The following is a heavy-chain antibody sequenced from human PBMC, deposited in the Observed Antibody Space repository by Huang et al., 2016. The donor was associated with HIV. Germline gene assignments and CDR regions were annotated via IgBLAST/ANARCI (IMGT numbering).Heavy chain of an antibody. Sequence: QLQLQESGPGQVKPSETLSLTCTVSGDFISSTNYSWGWIRQSPGKGLEGVGSVYQSGSTNYNPSRKSRVTLSVDTSRNQFSLRLNSVTAADTAVYYCASQHIGAAATWFWGRGTQVAVSS. CDR3: ASQHIGAAATWF. D-gene: IGHD6-13*01. V-gene: IGHV4-39*01. CDR2: VYQSGST. J-gene: IGHJ4*02. CDR1: GDFISSTNYS.